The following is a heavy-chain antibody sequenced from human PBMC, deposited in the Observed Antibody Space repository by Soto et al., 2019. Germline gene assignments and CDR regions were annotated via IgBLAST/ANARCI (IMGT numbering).Heavy chain of an antibody. Sequence: QVQLQESGPGLVKPSETLSLTCTVSGGSISSYYWSWIRQPPGKGLEWIGYIYYSGSTNYNPSLKSRVTISVDTSKNQFSLKLSSVTAADTAVYYCARLPNRYLIYFDYWGQGTLVTVSS. CDR3: ARLPNRYLIYFDY. D-gene: IGHD1-26*01. V-gene: IGHV4-59*01. J-gene: IGHJ4*02. CDR2: IYYSGST. CDR1: GGSISSYY.